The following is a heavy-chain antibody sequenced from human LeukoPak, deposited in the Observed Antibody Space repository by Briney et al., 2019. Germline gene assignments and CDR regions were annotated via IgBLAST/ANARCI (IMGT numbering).Heavy chain of an antibody. CDR2: IYSSGST. J-gene: IGHJ5*02. CDR3: ARGAYGSGSTNWFDP. V-gene: IGHV4-4*07. Sequence: SETLSPTCTVSGGSISSYYWSWIRQPAGKGLEWIGRIYSSGSTDYSSSLKSRVTMSVDASKNQFSLKLSSVTAADTAVYYCARGAYGSGSTNWFDPWGQGTLVTVSS. CDR1: GGSISSYY. D-gene: IGHD3-10*01.